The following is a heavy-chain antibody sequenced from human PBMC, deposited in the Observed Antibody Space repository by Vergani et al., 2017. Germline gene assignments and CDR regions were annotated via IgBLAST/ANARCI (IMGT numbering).Heavy chain of an antibody. CDR3: ARTPHGTSFYYGLDV. CDR1: GFTLSSYG. Sequence: VQLVESGGGVVQPGRSLRLSCAASGFTLSSYGMHWVRQAPGKGLEWVAVIWLDGSNNYYADSVKCRFTISRDNSKNALYLQMNSLRVEDTAVYYCARTPHGTSFYYGLDVWGQGTTVTVSS. CDR2: IWLDGSNN. J-gene: IGHJ6*02. V-gene: IGHV3-33*01. D-gene: IGHD2-2*01.